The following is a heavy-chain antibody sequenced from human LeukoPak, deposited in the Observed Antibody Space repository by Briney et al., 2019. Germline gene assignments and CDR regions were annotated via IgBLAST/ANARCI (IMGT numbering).Heavy chain of an antibody. V-gene: IGHV4-38-2*01. CDR3: GGVGWTSGSYYIWFEP. CDR1: GYSISSGYH. D-gene: IGHD3-10*01. CDR2: MFHSGTT. Sequence: SETLSLTCAVSGYSISSGYHWGWIRQPPGKGLEWSGSMFHSGTTYYNPSLKSRPTTSIDTSKNQFSLKLSSVTAADTALYIPGGVGWTSGSYYIWFEPRGQRTLVTV. J-gene: IGHJ5*02.